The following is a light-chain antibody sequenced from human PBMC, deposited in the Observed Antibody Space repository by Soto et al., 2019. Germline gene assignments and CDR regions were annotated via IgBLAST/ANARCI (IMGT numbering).Light chain of an antibody. Sequence: QSVLTQPPSASGTPGQRVTISCSGGTSSIGRNYVYWYQQLPGTAPKLVIYRNNQRPSGVPDRFSGSKSGTSASLAIRGLRSEDEADYYCQSYDSSLSGSVFGTGTRSPS. CDR3: QSYDSSLSGSV. V-gene: IGLV1-47*01. CDR2: RNN. J-gene: IGLJ1*01. CDR1: TSSIGRNY.